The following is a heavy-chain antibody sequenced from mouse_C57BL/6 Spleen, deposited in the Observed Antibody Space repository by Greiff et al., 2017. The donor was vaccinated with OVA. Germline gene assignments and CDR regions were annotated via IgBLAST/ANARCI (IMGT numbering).Heavy chain of an antibody. CDR3: ARRGKGAWFAY. CDR1: GYSFTGYY. V-gene: IGHV1-42*01. Sequence: VQLQQSGPELVKPGASVKISCKASGYSFTGYYMNWVKQSPEKSLEWIGEINPSTGGTTSNQKFKAKATLTVDKSSSTAYMQLKSRTSEDSAVYYCARRGKGAWFAYWGQGTLVTVSA. D-gene: IGHD1-3*01. J-gene: IGHJ3*01. CDR2: INPSTGGT.